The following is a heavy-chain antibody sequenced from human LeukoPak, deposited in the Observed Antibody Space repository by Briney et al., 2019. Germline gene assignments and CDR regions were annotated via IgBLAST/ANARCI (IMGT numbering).Heavy chain of an antibody. CDR1: GFTFSSDW. CDR2: LNIDGSST. Sequence: GGSLRLSCAASGFTFSSDWMPWVRQAPGKWLVWVSRLNIDGSSTSYADSVKGRFTISRDNAKNMLYLQMNSLRAEDTAVYYCARDRYCSGGSCYGGEGWFDPWGQGTLVTVSS. J-gene: IGHJ5*02. CDR3: ARDRYCSGGSCYGGEGWFDP. V-gene: IGHV3-74*01. D-gene: IGHD2-15*01.